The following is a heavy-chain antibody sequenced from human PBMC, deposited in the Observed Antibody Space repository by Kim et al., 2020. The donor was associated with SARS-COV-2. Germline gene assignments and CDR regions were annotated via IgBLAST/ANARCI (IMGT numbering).Heavy chain of an antibody. Sequence: SVKVSCKASGGTFSSYAISWVRQAPGQGLEWMGGIIPIFGTANYAQKFQGRVTITADESTSTAYMELSSLRSEDTAVYYCARDWGVGIYGGNSWGYFDYWGQGTLVTVSS. CDR2: IIPIFGTA. CDR3: ARDWGVGIYGGNSWGYFDY. J-gene: IGHJ4*02. D-gene: IGHD2-21*02. CDR1: GGTFSSYA. V-gene: IGHV1-69*13.